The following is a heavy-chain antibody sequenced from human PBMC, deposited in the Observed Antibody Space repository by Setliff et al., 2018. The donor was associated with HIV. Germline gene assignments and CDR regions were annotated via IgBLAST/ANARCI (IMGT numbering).Heavy chain of an antibody. D-gene: IGHD3-10*01. Sequence: GGSLRLSCTTSGFTFGDYPMGWVRKAPGKGLQWVSFIRTKAYGGITKYAASVEGRFTISRDDSKSLVYLKIKSLKTEDTAMYYCTRVLNYYGSSYWYFDLWGRGTLVTVS. CDR2: IRTKAYGGIT. J-gene: IGHJ2*01. V-gene: IGHV3-49*04. CDR3: TRVLNYYGSSYWYFDL. CDR1: GFTFGDYP.